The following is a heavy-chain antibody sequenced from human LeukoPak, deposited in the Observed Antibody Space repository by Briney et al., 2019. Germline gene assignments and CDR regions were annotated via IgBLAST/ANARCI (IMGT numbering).Heavy chain of an antibody. D-gene: IGHD6-19*01. Sequence: GGSLRLSCAASGFTFSSYSMNWVRQAPGKGLEWVSSLTGSGDTTYYTDSVTGRFTISRDNSKNTVYLQMNSLRAEDTAVYYCAKGPAVAEYFQHWGQGTLVTVSS. J-gene: IGHJ1*01. CDR3: AKGPAVAEYFQH. CDR2: LTGSGDTT. V-gene: IGHV3-23*01. CDR1: GFTFSSYS.